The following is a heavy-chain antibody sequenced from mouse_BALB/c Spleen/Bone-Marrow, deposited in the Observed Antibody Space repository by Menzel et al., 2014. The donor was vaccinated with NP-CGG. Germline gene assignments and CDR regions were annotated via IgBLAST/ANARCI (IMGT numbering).Heavy chain of an antibody. CDR3: ARRAYGGSYGFAY. Sequence: QVQLQQSGAELAKPGASVKMSCKASGYTFTSYWMHWVKQRPGQGLEWIGYVNPSTGYTEYNQKFRDKATLTADKSSSTAYMQLSSLTSEDSAVCYCARRAYGGSYGFAYWGQGTLVTVSA. CDR2: VNPSTGYT. CDR1: GYTFTSYW. J-gene: IGHJ3*01. V-gene: IGHV1-7*01. D-gene: IGHD1-1*01.